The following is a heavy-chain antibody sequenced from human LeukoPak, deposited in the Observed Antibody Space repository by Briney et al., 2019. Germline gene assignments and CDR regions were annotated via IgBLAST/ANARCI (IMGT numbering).Heavy chain of an antibody. V-gene: IGHV3-9*01. CDR2: ISTNSGSI. D-gene: IGHD6-13*01. CDR3: AKIPGAAGSTDAFDI. Sequence: GRSLRLSCAAFGFTFGDYAMHWVRQAPGKGLEWVSGISTNSGSIGYADSVKGRFTTSRDNAKNSLYLQMNSLRAEDTALYYCAKIPGAAGSTDAFDIWGEGTMVTVSS. J-gene: IGHJ3*02. CDR1: GFTFGDYA.